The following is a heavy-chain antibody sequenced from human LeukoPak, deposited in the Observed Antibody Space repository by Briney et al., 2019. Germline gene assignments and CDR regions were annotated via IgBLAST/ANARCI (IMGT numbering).Heavy chain of an antibody. V-gene: IGHV3-33*01. CDR1: GFTFSIYG. Sequence: PGRSLRLSCAASGFTFSIYGMHWVRQAPGKGLEWVAVIWYDGSIKYYADSVEGQFTISRDNSKNTVDLQLNSLRGEDTAIYYCARDSTYYYESGSSGPHYFDNWGQGTLVTVSS. J-gene: IGHJ4*02. CDR2: IWYDGSIK. CDR3: ARDSTYYYESGSSGPHYFDN. D-gene: IGHD3-10*01.